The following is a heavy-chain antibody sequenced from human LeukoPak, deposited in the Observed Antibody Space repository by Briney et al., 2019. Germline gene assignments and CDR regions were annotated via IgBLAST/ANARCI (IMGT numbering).Heavy chain of an antibody. J-gene: IGHJ4*02. D-gene: IGHD3-10*01. Sequence: ASVKVSCKASGYTFTSYYMHWVRQAPGQGLEWMGWINPNSGGTNYAQKFQGRVTMTRDTSISTAYMELSRLRSDDTAVYYCARGGGSFTMVRGVILYWGQGTLVTVSS. CDR3: ARGGGSFTMVRGVILY. CDR2: INPNSGGT. CDR1: GYTFTSYY. V-gene: IGHV1-2*02.